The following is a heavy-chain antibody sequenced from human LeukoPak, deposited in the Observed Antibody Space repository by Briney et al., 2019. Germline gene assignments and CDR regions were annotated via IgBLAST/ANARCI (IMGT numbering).Heavy chain of an antibody. D-gene: IGHD3-16*01. J-gene: IGHJ4*02. CDR2: ISYDGSNK. CDR1: GFTFSSYG. Sequence: GGSLRLSCAASGFTFSSYGMHWVRQAPGKGLEWVAVISYDGSNKYYADSVKGRFTISRDNSKNTLYLQMNSLKSEDTAVYYCTTDRPFTRGGVITHWGQGTLVTVSS. V-gene: IGHV3-30*03. CDR3: TTDRPFTRGGVITH.